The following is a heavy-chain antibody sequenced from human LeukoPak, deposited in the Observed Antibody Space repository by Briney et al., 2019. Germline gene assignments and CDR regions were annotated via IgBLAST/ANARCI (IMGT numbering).Heavy chain of an antibody. V-gene: IGHV1-8*01. CDR1: GYTFTSYD. D-gene: IGHD4-17*01. J-gene: IGHJ3*02. CDR2: MNPNSGNT. Sequence: ASVKVSCKASGYTFTSYDINWVRRATGQGLEWMGWMNPNSGNTGYAQKFQGRVTMTRNTSISTAYMELSSLRSEDTAVYYCARSYGDGDAFDIWGQGTMVTVSS. CDR3: ARSYGDGDAFDI.